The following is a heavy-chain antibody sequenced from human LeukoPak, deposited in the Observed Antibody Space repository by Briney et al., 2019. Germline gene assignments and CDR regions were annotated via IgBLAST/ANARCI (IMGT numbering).Heavy chain of an antibody. CDR2: INPSGGST. V-gene: IGHV1-46*01. CDR3: ARFTNYDSSGYYYEYYFDY. J-gene: IGHJ4*02. Sequence: ASVKVSCKASGYTFTSYYMYWVRQAPGQGLEWMGIINPSGGSTSYAQKFQGRVTMTRDTSTSTVYMELSSLRSEDTAVYYCARFTNYDSSGYYYEYYFDYWGQGTLVTVSS. D-gene: IGHD3-22*01. CDR1: GYTFTSYY.